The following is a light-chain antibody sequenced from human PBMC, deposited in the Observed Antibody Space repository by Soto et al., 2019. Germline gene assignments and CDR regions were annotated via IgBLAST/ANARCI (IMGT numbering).Light chain of an antibody. J-gene: IGLJ3*02. Sequence: SYELTQPPSVSVAPGKTARITCGGNNIGSKSVHWYQQKPGQAPVLVIYFDSDRPSGIPERFSGSNSGNTATLTISRVEAGDEADYYCQVWDSSSVRRGVFGGGTQLTVL. CDR1: NIGSKS. CDR3: QVWDSSSVRRGV. V-gene: IGLV3-21*04. CDR2: FDS.